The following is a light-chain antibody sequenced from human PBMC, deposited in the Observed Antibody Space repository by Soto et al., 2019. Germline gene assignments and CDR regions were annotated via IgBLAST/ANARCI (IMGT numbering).Light chain of an antibody. Sequence: ETVLTQSPGTLSLSPGERATLSCRASQTIRSNYLAWYRQTPGKAPSLLIYGASNRATGIADRFSGSGSGTDFTLISSRLEPEDVALYYWQQYGSSPWTFGQGTKVEIK. CDR2: GAS. V-gene: IGKV3-20*01. CDR1: QTIRSNY. J-gene: IGKJ1*01. CDR3: QQYGSSPWT.